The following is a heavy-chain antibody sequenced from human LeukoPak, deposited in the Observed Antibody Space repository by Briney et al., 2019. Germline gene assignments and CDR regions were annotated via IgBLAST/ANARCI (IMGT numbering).Heavy chain of an antibody. CDR3: ASSGILTGNFDY. D-gene: IGHD3-9*01. J-gene: IGHJ4*02. V-gene: IGHV1-69*13. CDR1: GGTFSSYA. CDR2: IIPIFGTA. Sequence: SVKVSCKASGGTFSSYAISWVRQAPGQGLERMGGIIPIFGTANYAQKFQGRVTITADESTSTAYMELSSLRSEDTAVYYCASSGILTGNFDYWGQGTLVTVSS.